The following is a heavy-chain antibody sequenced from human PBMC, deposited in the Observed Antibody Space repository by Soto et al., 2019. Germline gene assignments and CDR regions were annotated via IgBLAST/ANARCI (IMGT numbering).Heavy chain of an antibody. CDR3: ARHDWDSRQSNYYYYYMDV. Sequence: GVSLKISWNGSGYNFTNYWIGWVRQMHGKSLEWMGIIYPGDSDTRYSPSFQGQVTISADKSISTAYLQWSSLKASDTAMYYCARHDWDSRQSNYYYYYMDVWGKGTTVTVSS. CDR1: GYNFTNYW. J-gene: IGHJ6*03. D-gene: IGHD6-13*01. CDR2: IYPGDSDT. V-gene: IGHV5-51*01.